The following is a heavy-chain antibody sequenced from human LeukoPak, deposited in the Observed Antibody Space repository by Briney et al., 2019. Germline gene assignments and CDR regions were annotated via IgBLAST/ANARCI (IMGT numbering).Heavy chain of an antibody. CDR2: IRYDGSNK. Sequence: GGSLRLSCAASGFTFSSYTMNWVRQAPGKGLEWVAFIRYDGSNKYYADSVKGRFTISRDNSKNTLYLQMNSLRAEDTAVYYCANPYSSSRDAFDIWGQGTMVTVSS. J-gene: IGHJ3*02. D-gene: IGHD6-13*01. V-gene: IGHV3-30*02. CDR1: GFTFSSYT. CDR3: ANPYSSSRDAFDI.